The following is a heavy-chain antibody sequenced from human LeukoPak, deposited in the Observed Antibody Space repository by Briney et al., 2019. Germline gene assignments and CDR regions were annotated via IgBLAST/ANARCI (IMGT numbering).Heavy chain of an antibody. J-gene: IGHJ4*02. D-gene: IGHD5-18*01. CDR2: IIPILGIA. CDR3: ARGRGYSYGYDY. V-gene: IGHV1-69*04. CDR1: GGTFSSYA. Sequence: GASVKVSCKASGGTFSSYAISWVRQAPGQGLEWMGRIIPILGIANYAQKFQGRVTITADKSTSTAYMELSSLRSEDTAVYYCARGRGYSYGYDYWGQGTLVTXSS.